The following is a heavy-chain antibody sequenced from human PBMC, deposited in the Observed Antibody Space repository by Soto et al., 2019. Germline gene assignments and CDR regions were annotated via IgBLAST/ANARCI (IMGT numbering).Heavy chain of an antibody. CDR3: TVRITMVPGLRYYYGMDV. D-gene: IGHD3-10*01. V-gene: IGHV3-15*07. Sequence: GGSLRLSCAASGFTFSNAWMNWVRQAPGKGLEWVGRIKSKTDGGTTDYAAPVKGRFTISRDDSKNTLYLQMNSLKTEDTAVYYCTVRITMVPGLRYYYGMDVWGQGTTVTVSS. CDR2: IKSKTDGGTT. J-gene: IGHJ6*02. CDR1: GFTFSNAW.